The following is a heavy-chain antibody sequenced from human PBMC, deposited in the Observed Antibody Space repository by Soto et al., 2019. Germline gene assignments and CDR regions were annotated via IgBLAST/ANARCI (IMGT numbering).Heavy chain of an antibody. D-gene: IGHD3-22*01. CDR2: IKSKTDGGTT. V-gene: IGHV3-15*07. CDR1: GFTFSNAW. Sequence: EVQLVESGGGLVKPGGSLRLSCAASGFTFSNAWMNWVRQAPGKGLEWVGRIKSKTDGGTTDYAAPVKGRFTISRDDSKNTLYLQMNSLKTEDTAVYYCTTITMIVVVTTDCWGQGTLVTVSS. CDR3: TTITMIVVVTTDC. J-gene: IGHJ4*02.